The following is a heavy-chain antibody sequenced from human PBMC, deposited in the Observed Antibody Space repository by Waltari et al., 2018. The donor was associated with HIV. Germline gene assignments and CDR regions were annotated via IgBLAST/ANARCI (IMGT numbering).Heavy chain of an antibody. D-gene: IGHD6-13*01. CDR3: ARRQQLTD. CDR2: IKEDGSEI. CDR1: GFTFSSSW. V-gene: IGHV3-7*01. Sequence: EVRLVESGGGLVQPGGSLRLSCAASGFTFSSSWMTWVRQAPGKGLEWVANIKEDGSEIHYVDSVKGRFTSSRDNAKNSLYLQMNSLRAEDTAVYYCARRQQLTDWGQGTLVTVSS. J-gene: IGHJ4*02.